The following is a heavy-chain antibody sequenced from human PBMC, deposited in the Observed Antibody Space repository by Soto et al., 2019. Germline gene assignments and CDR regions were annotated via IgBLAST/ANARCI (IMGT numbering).Heavy chain of an antibody. J-gene: IGHJ6*02. Sequence: GGSLRLSCTASGFTFGGYAMSWFRQAPGKGLEWVGFIRSKAYGGTTEYAASVKGRFTISRDDSKSIAYLQMNSLKTEDTAVYYCTRDHYQLLVYYYYGMDVWGQGTTLTVSS. CDR2: IRSKAYGGTT. CDR1: GFTFGGYA. CDR3: TRDHYQLLVYYYYGMDV. D-gene: IGHD2-2*01. V-gene: IGHV3-49*03.